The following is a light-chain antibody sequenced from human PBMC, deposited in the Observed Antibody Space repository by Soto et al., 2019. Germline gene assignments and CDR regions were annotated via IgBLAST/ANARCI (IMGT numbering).Light chain of an antibody. CDR3: QQTYSTPYT. CDR1: QRITTY. V-gene: IGKV1-39*01. J-gene: IGKJ2*01. CDR2: TSG. Sequence: IQMTQSPSSLSASVGDRVTITCRASQRITTYLNWYQQKPGEAPKLLISTSGTLQRGVPSRFSGSGSGTDFPLTITALRPEDFATYFCQQTYSTPYTFGQGTKLESK.